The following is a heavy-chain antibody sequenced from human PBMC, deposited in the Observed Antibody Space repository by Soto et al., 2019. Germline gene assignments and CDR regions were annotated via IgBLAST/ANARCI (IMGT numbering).Heavy chain of an antibody. V-gene: IGHV4-30-4*01. CDR3: ARDRTTVVTSYYYYGMDV. Sequence: SETLSLTCTVSGGSISSGDYYWSWIRQPPGKGLEWIGYIYYSGSTYYNPSLKSRVTISVDTSKNQFSLKLSSVTAADTAVYYCARDRTTVVTSYYYYGMDVWGQGTTVTVSS. D-gene: IGHD4-17*01. J-gene: IGHJ6*02. CDR2: IYYSGST. CDR1: GGSISSGDYY.